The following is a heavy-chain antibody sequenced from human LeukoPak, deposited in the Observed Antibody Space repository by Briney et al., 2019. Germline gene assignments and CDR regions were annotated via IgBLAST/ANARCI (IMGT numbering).Heavy chain of an antibody. CDR1: GYTFTGYY. D-gene: IGHD3-10*01. Sequence: ASVKVSCKASGYTFTGYYMHWVRQAPGQGPEWMGWINPNSGGTNYAQKFQGRVTMTRDTSISTAYMELSRLRSDDTAVYYCARARPYGSGRYYYYYMDVWGKGTTVTISS. J-gene: IGHJ6*03. CDR3: ARARPYGSGRYYYYYMDV. V-gene: IGHV1-2*02. CDR2: INPNSGGT.